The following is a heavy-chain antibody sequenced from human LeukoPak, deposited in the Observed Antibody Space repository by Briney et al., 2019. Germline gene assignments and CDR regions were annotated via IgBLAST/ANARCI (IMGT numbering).Heavy chain of an antibody. Sequence: GGSLRLSCAASGFTFSSYAMSWVRQAPGKGLKWVSVNSGSGGRTYYADSVKGRFTLSRDNSNNTLYLEMSSLRAEDTAVYYCAREGTYYDSSGYYVSWGQGTLVTVSS. V-gene: IGHV3-23*01. CDR3: AREGTYYDSSGYYVS. D-gene: IGHD3-22*01. J-gene: IGHJ5*02. CDR1: GFTFSSYA. CDR2: NSGSGGRT.